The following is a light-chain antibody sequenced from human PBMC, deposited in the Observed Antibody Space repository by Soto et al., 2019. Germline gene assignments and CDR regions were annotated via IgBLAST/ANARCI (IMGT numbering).Light chain of an antibody. CDR1: GSNIGAGYD. Sequence: QSVLTQPPSVSGAPGQRITISCTGSGSNIGAGYDVHWYRQLPGTAPKLLLYGDNNRPSGVPDRFSGSKSGTSASLAITGLQAEDDADYYCQSYDSSLIRFFGTGTKLTVL. CDR3: QSYDSSLIRF. CDR2: GDN. J-gene: IGLJ1*01. V-gene: IGLV1-40*01.